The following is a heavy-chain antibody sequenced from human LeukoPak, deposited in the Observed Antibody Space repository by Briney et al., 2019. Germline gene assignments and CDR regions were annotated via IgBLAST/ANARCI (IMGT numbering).Heavy chain of an antibody. V-gene: IGHV4-4*07. CDR3: ARVYFNGGGEYYFDY. J-gene: IGHJ4*02. CDR2: IHDNGDS. CDR1: GGSISNYF. D-gene: IGHD3-10*01. Sequence: SETLSFTCTVSGGSISNYFWSWIRQPAGKGLEWIGRIHDNGDSNHNPSLKSRVTMSLDTSRNQVSLKLSSVTAADTAVYYCARVYFNGGGEYYFDYWGQGTLVTVSS.